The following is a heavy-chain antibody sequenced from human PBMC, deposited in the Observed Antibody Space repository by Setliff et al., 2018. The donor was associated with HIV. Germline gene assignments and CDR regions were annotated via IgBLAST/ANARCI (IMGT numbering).Heavy chain of an antibody. CDR1: GYTFTSYG. D-gene: IGHD3-3*01. Sequence: ASVKVSCKASGYTFTSYGISWVRQAPGQGLEWMGWISAYNGNTNYAQKLQGRVTMTTDTSTSTAYMELRSLRSDDTAVYYCARGPILQSLDWFGLGEGFDIWGQGTMVTVSS. CDR2: ISAYNGNT. J-gene: IGHJ3*02. V-gene: IGHV1-18*01. CDR3: ARGPILQSLDWFGLGEGFDI.